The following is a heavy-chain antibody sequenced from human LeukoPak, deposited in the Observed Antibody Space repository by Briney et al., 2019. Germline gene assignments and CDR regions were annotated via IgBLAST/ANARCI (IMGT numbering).Heavy chain of an antibody. Sequence: PGGSLRLSCAASGFTFSSYAMSWVRQAPGKGLEWVTSIISSGGVTYCADSVKGRFTISRDNSKNTVYLQMDSLRAEDSAVYYCAKNAGYSYGLYYFDYWGQGTLVTVSS. CDR2: IISSGGVT. V-gene: IGHV3-23*01. CDR3: AKNAGYSYGLYYFDY. D-gene: IGHD5-18*01. J-gene: IGHJ4*02. CDR1: GFTFSSYA.